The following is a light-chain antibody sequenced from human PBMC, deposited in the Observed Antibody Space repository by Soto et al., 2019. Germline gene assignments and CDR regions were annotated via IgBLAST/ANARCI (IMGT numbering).Light chain of an antibody. J-gene: IGLJ2*01. CDR2: EVT. CDR1: SSDVGGYNY. Sequence: QSALPQPASVSGSPGQSITISCTGTSSDVGGYNYVSWYRQHPGKAPKILIYEVTNRPSGVSNRFSGSKSGNTASLTISGLQAEDESHYYCRSYTTSSAYVLFGGGTKLTVL. V-gene: IGLV2-14*01. CDR3: RSYTTSSAYVL.